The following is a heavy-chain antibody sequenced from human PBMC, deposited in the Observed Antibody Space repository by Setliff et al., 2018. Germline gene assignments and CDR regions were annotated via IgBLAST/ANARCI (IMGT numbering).Heavy chain of an antibody. Sequence: GGSLRLSCAASGFSFTTYTMNWIRQAPGQGLEWVSSIDKSSTFIYYADSVRGRFTISRDNAKNSVDLQMSSLRPEDTAIYFCVRGLSDRVNWFAFDYWGQGTLVTVSS. CDR2: IDKSSTFI. CDR1: GFSFTTYT. CDR3: VRGLSDRVNWFAFDY. V-gene: IGHV3-21*06. J-gene: IGHJ4*02. D-gene: IGHD1-1*01.